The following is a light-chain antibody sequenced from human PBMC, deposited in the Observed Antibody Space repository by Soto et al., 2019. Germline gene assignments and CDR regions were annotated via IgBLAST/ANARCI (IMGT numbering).Light chain of an antibody. CDR3: AAWDDSLSGPSYV. Sequence: QSALTQPPSASATPGQRVTISCSGSSSNIGSNYVYWYQQLPGTAPKLLIYRNNQRPSGVPDRFSGSKSGTSASLAISGLRSEDEAEYYCAAWDDSLSGPSYVFGTGTKVTVL. CDR2: RNN. V-gene: IGLV1-47*01. CDR1: SSNIGSNY. J-gene: IGLJ1*01.